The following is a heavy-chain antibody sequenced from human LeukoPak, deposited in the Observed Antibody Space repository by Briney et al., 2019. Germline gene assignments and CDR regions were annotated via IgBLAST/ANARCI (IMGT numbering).Heavy chain of an antibody. Sequence: SETLSLTCTVSGGSVSSYYWSWIRQPPGKGLEWIGYIYYSGSTNYNPSLKSRVTLSVDTSKNQFSLKLSSVTAADTAVYYCARGREWELLWDWFDPWGQGTLVTVSS. CDR3: ARGREWELLWDWFDP. CDR1: GGSVSSYY. J-gene: IGHJ5*02. CDR2: IYYSGST. V-gene: IGHV4-59*08. D-gene: IGHD1-26*01.